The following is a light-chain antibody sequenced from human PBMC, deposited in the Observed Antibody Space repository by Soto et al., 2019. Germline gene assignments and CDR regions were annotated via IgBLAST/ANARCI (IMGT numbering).Light chain of an antibody. CDR1: QSVSSSF. CDR2: GAS. V-gene: IGKV3-20*01. CDR3: QQYGNSYT. Sequence: EIVLTQSPGTLSLSPGESATLSCRASQSVSSSFLAWFRQKPGQAPRLLIYGASVRAPGIPDKFRGSGSGSDFTLTISRLEPEDFAVYYCQQYGNSYTFGQGTKLEIK. J-gene: IGKJ2*01.